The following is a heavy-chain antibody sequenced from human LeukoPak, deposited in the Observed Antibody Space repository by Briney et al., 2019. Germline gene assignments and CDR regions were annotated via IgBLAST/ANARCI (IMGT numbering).Heavy chain of an antibody. V-gene: IGHV3-23*01. CDR1: GFTFSSYA. D-gene: IGHD6-19*01. J-gene: IGHJ4*02. Sequence: GGSLRLSCAASGFTFSSYAMSWVRQAPGKGLEWVSGISGSGDSTYYADSVKGRFTISRDSSKNTLYLQMNSLRAEDTAVYYCAKMPVSYSSGWSTFDYWGQGNLVTVSS. CDR3: AKMPVSYSSGWSTFDY. CDR2: ISGSGDST.